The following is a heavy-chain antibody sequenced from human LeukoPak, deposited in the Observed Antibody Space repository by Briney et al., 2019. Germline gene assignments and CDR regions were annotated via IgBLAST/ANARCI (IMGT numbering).Heavy chain of an antibody. V-gene: IGHV4-61*02. D-gene: IGHD6-13*01. J-gene: IGHJ4*02. Sequence: PSQTLSLTCTVSGGSISSGRYYWSWIRQPAGKGLEWIGRIYASGNTNYNPSLKSRVTISVDTSKNQFSLKLSSVTAADTAVYYCARLGPAAGTSFDYWGQGTLVTVSS. CDR3: ARLGPAAGTSFDY. CDR1: GGSISSGRYY. CDR2: IYASGNT.